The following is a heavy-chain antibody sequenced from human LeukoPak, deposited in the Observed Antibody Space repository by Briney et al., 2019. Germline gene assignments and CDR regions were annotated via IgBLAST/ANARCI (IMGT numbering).Heavy chain of an antibody. D-gene: IGHD6-13*01. CDR1: GFSFSAAW. V-gene: IGHV3-7*01. J-gene: IGHJ4*02. CDR3: AKDDNSWSLDY. CDR2: IKQDGSQK. Sequence: GGSLRLSCEASGFSFSAAWMTWVRQAPGKGLERVASIKQDGSQKYYGDSVKGRFTISRDNAKNSLYLQMNSLRAEDTAFYYCAKDDNSWSLDYWGQGTLVTVSS.